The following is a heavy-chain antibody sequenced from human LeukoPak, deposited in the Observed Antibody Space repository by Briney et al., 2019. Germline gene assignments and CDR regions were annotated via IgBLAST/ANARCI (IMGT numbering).Heavy chain of an antibody. CDR3: AKATGYSYGAFDY. CDR1: GFTFSTYA. J-gene: IGHJ4*02. Sequence: GGSLRLSCAASGFTFSTYAMSWVRQTPGKGLEWVSGIGGGGSSTYYADSVKGRFTSSRDNSKNTLYLQMSSLRAEDTALYYCAKATGYSYGAFDYWGLGTPVTVSS. V-gene: IGHV3-23*01. D-gene: IGHD5-18*01. CDR2: IGGGGSST.